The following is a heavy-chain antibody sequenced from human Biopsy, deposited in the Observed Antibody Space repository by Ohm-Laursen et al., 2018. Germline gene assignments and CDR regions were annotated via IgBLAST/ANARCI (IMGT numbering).Heavy chain of an antibody. D-gene: IGHD5-12*01. Sequence: SETLSLTCIVSDVSISTYYWSWIRQSPGRGLEWIAHIYYNGDTDYNPSLKSRVTISLDAPKNQLSLKMSAVTAADTAIYYCAREAIGVATTFDLWGQGTMVAVSS. CDR3: AREAIGVATTFDL. V-gene: IGHV4-59*01. CDR2: IYYNGDT. CDR1: DVSISTYY. J-gene: IGHJ3*01.